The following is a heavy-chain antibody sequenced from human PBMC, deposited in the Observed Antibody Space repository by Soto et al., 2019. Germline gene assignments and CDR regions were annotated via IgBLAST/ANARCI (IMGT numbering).Heavy chain of an antibody. CDR1: GFTFSDYA. V-gene: IGHV3-23*01. CDR3: ANVPIWCSSTSCYTEGFDY. D-gene: IGHD2-2*02. J-gene: IGHJ4*02. Sequence: GSLRLSCTASGFTFSDYAMSWVRQPPGKGLEWVSVISAGGPTYYADSVKGRFTVSRANSKNTLYLQMNSLRAEDTAVYYCANVPIWCSSTSCYTEGFDYWGQGTLVTVSS. CDR2: ISAGGPT.